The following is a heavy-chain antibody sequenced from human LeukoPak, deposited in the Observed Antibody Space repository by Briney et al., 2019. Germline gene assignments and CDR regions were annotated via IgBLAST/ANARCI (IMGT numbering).Heavy chain of an antibody. CDR3: ARDFPVADRAVAQNAFDI. V-gene: IGHV4-39*07. D-gene: IGHD6-19*01. CDR1: GGSISSSSYY. J-gene: IGHJ3*02. Sequence: PSETLSLTCTVSGGSISSSSYYWGWIRQPPGKGLEWIGSIYYSGSTYYNPSLKSRVTISVDTSKNQFSLKLSSVTAADTAVYYCARDFPVADRAVAQNAFDIWGQGTMVTVSS. CDR2: IYYSGST.